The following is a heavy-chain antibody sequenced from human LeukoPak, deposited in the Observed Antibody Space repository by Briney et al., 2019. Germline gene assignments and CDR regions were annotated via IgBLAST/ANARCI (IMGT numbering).Heavy chain of an antibody. Sequence: PGGSLRLSCAASGFTFNVYGIHWVRQAPGKGLEWVAVIWNDGSNKYYADSVKGRFTISRDNSKDTLYLQMNSLRVEDTAVYYCAKRAVPGNAFFDNWGQGNLVTVSS. J-gene: IGHJ4*02. CDR1: GFTFNVYG. V-gene: IGHV3-33*06. D-gene: IGHD6-19*01. CDR2: IWNDGSNK. CDR3: AKRAVPGNAFFDN.